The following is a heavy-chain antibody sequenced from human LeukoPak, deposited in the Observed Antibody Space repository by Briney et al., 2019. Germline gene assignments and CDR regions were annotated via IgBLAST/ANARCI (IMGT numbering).Heavy chain of an antibody. CDR2: IYTSGGT. J-gene: IGHJ4*02. D-gene: IGHD3-3*01. CDR3: ARVRDFWSGRYYFDY. V-gene: IGHV4-59*10. CDR1: GGSFSGYY. Sequence: PSETLSLTCAVYGGSFSGYYWSWIRQPAGKGLEWIGRIYTSGGTNYNPSLKSRVTMSVDTSKNQFSLKLSSVTAADTAVYYCARVRDFWSGRYYFDYWGQGTLVTVSS.